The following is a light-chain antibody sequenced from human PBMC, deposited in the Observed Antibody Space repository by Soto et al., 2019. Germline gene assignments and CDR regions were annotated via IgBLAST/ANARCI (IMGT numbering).Light chain of an antibody. J-gene: IGKJ2*01. Sequence: EIVLTQSPGTLSLSPGERATLSCRASQSISRSYLAWYQQKPGQAPRLPIYGTFSRATGNPDRFSGSGSGTDFTLTSSRLEPEDFEVYFCQQYGSSPYTFGQGTKLEI. V-gene: IGKV3-20*01. CDR2: GTF. CDR1: QSISRSY. CDR3: QQYGSSPYT.